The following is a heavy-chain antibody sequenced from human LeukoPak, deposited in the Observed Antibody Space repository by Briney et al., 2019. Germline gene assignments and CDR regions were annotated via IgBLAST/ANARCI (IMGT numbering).Heavy chain of an antibody. D-gene: IGHD3-3*01. Sequence: GASLRLSYAASGFTFSSYAMSWVRQAPGKGLEWVSAISGSGGSTYYADSVKGRFTISRDNSKNTLYLQMNSLRAEDTAVYYCAKGGYYDFWSGPQRWFDPWGQGTLVTVSS. V-gene: IGHV3-23*01. CDR3: AKGGYYDFWSGPQRWFDP. J-gene: IGHJ5*02. CDR2: ISGSGGST. CDR1: GFTFSSYA.